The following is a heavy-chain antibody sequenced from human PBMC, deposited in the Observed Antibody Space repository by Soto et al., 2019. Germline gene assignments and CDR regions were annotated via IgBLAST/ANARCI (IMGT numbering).Heavy chain of an antibody. V-gene: IGHV3-23*01. CDR3: ARDPSTGFADY. J-gene: IGHJ4*02. D-gene: IGHD3-9*01. CDR1: GFTFSSYA. Sequence: EVQLLQSGGDLVQPGGSLRLSCAASGFTFSSYAMNWVRQAPGKGLEWVSTISSRGGSTYYADSVKGRFTVSRDNSKNTLYLQVNSLRAEDTAVYYCARDPSTGFADYWGQGNLVTVSS. CDR2: ISSRGGST.